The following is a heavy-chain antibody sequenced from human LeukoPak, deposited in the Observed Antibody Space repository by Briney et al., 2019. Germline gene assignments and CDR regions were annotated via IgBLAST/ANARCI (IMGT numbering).Heavy chain of an antibody. D-gene: IGHD3-16*01. Sequence: GGSLRLSCAASGFTFSSYWMSWVRQAPGKGLELVANIKQDGSEKYYVDSVKGRFTISRDNAKNSLYLQMSNLRAEDTAVYFCARGGGLDVWGQGATVTVSS. CDR2: IKQDGSEK. J-gene: IGHJ6*02. CDR3: ARGGGLDV. V-gene: IGHV3-7*03. CDR1: GFTFSSYW.